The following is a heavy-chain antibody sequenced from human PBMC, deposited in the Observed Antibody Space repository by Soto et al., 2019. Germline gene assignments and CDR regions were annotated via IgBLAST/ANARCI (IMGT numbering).Heavy chain of an antibody. J-gene: IGHJ3*02. V-gene: IGHV1-69*12. CDR1: GATLDTFINFG. CDR3: ASWVATKILVVMYHALEI. CDR2: IIPVFGTA. Sequence: QVQLVQSGAEVKKPGSSVKVSCKASGATLDTFINFGITWVRRAPGQGLEWMGDIIPVFGTAHYAQKFQGRHTISADESTRTAYMELSSVRSDDTAVYYCASWVATKILVVMYHALEIWGQGTMVTVSS. D-gene: IGHD3-22*01.